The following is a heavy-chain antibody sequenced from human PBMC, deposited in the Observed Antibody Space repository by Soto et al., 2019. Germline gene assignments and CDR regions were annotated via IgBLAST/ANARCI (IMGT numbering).Heavy chain of an antibody. Sequence: QVQLVQSGAEVKKPGASVKVSCKASVYTFTSYGISWVRQAPGQGLEWMGWISAYNGNTNYAQKLQGRVTMTTDTSTSTAYMELRSLRSDDTAVYYCARFKITMVRGVIITEGAFDDWGQGTLVTVSS. CDR3: ARFKITMVRGVIITEGAFDD. CDR1: VYTFTSYG. CDR2: ISAYNGNT. J-gene: IGHJ4*02. V-gene: IGHV1-18*01. D-gene: IGHD3-10*01.